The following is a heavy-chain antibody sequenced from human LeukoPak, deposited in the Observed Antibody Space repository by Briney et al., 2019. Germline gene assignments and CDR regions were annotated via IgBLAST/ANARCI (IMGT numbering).Heavy chain of an antibody. J-gene: IGHJ4*01. CDR2: ITSDGSTT. CDR3: AGDYIWGRLF. D-gene: IGHD3-16*01. V-gene: IGHV3-74*01. Sequence: GGSLRLSCVGSGFSLSDYWMHWVRQTPGKGLMWVSRITSDGSTTWYADSVKGRFAVSRDNAKNTLFLEMNSLRDEDTAVYYCAGDYIWGRLFWGQGTLVTVSS. CDR1: GFSLSDYW.